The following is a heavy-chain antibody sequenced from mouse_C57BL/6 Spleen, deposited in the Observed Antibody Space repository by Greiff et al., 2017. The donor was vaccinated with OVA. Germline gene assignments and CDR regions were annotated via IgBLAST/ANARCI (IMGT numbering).Heavy chain of an antibody. J-gene: IGHJ2*01. CDR2: ISDGGSYT. V-gene: IGHV5-4*03. CDR3: ARVIDGYSYYFDY. Sequence: DVKLQESGGGLVKPGGSLKLSCAASGFTFSSYAMSWVRQTPEKRLEWVATISDGGSYTYYPDNVKGRFTISRDNAKNNLYLQMSHLKSEDTAMYYCARVIDGYSYYFDYWGQGTTLTVSS. D-gene: IGHD2-3*01. CDR1: GFTFSSYA.